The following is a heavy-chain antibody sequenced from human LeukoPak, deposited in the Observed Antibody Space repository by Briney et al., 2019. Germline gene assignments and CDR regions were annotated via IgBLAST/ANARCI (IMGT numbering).Heavy chain of an antibody. V-gene: IGHV1-18*01. D-gene: IGHD1-14*01. Sequence: EASVKVSCKASGYTFTSYGISWVRQAPGQGLEWMGWISAYNGNTNYAQKLQGRVTMTTDTSTSTAYMELRSLRSDDTAVYYCARDPGRHRDNWFDPWGQGTLVTVSS. CDR3: ARDPGRHRDNWFDP. CDR1: GYTFTSYG. CDR2: ISAYNGNT. J-gene: IGHJ5*02.